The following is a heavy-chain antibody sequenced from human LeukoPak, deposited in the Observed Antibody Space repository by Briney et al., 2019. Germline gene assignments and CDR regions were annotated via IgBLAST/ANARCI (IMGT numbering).Heavy chain of an antibody. CDR2: IYSGGST. J-gene: IGHJ4*02. CDR3: ARGSGYMGATPPFDY. Sequence: PGGSLRLSCAASGFTVSSNYMSWVRQAPGKGLEWVSVIYSGGSTYYAHSVKGRFTISRDNSKNTLYLQMNSLRAEDTAVYYCARGSGYMGATPPFDYWGQGTLATVSS. D-gene: IGHD3-22*01. V-gene: IGHV3-53*01. CDR1: GFTVSSNY.